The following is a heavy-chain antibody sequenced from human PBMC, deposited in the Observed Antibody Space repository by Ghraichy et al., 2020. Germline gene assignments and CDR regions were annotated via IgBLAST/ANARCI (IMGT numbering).Heavy chain of an antibody. CDR3: ARQGSGSYSYHFDY. CDR2: IYYSGST. J-gene: IGHJ4*02. CDR1: GGSISSYY. D-gene: IGHD3-10*01. V-gene: IGHV4-59*08. Sequence: SETLSLTCTVSGGSISSYYWSWIRQPPGKGLEWIGYIYYSGSTNYNRSLKSRVTISVDTSKNQFSLKLSSVTAADTAVYYCARQGSGSYSYHFDYWGQGTLVTVSS.